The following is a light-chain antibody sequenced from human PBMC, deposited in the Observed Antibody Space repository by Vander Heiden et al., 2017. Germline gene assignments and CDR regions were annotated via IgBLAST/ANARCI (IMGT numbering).Light chain of an antibody. CDR2: LGS. J-gene: IGKJ1*01. CDR3: MQALQTWT. V-gene: IGKV2-28*01. CDR1: QSLLHSNGYNY. Sequence: DIGRTRSPLSLPVTPGEPDSISCRSSQSLLHSNGYNYLDWYLQKPGQSPQLLIYLGSNRASRVPDRFSGSGSGTDFTFTISRVEVEEVGVYYCMQALQTWTFGQGTKVEIK.